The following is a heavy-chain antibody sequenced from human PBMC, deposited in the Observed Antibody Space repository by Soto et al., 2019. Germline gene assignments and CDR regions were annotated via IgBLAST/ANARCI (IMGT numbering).Heavy chain of an antibody. D-gene: IGHD1-1*01. CDR2: IYSGGST. Sequence: GGSLGLSCAASGFTVNNNYMSWVRQPPGKGLEWVSIIYSGGSTYYADSVQGRFTVSRDNSKNTLYLQMNSLRAEDTAVYYCARDLRNWNDVIWGQGTLVTVS. CDR1: GFTVNNNY. J-gene: IGHJ4*02. V-gene: IGHV3-53*01. CDR3: ARDLRNWNDVI.